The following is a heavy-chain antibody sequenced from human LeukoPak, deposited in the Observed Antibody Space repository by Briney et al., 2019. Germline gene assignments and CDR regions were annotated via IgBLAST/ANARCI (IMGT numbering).Heavy chain of an antibody. Sequence: ASVKVSCKASGGTFSSYAISWVRQAPRQGLEWMGRIIPILGIANYAQKFQGRVTITADKSTSTAYMELSSLRSEDTAVYYCARALDTAMVYYYYGMDVWGQGTTVTVSS. CDR1: GGTFSSYA. J-gene: IGHJ6*02. CDR2: IIPILGIA. V-gene: IGHV1-69*04. D-gene: IGHD5-18*01. CDR3: ARALDTAMVYYYYGMDV.